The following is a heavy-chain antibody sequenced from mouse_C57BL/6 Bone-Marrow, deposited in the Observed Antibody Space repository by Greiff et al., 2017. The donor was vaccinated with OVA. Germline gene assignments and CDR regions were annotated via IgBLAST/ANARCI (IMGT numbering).Heavy chain of an antibody. CDR1: GYTFTSYW. CDR2: IAPSDSYT. Sequence: QVQLQQPGAELVMPGASVKLSCKASGYTFTSYWMHWVKQRPGQGLEWIGEIAPSDSYTNYNQKFKGRSTLTVDKSSSTAYMQLSSLTSEDSAVYYCASYRAWFAYWGQGTLVTVSA. J-gene: IGHJ3*01. CDR3: ASYRAWFAY. D-gene: IGHD5-5*01. V-gene: IGHV1-69*01.